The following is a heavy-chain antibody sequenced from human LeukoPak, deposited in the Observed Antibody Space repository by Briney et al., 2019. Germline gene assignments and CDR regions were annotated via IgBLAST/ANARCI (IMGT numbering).Heavy chain of an antibody. CDR2: INHSGST. V-gene: IGHV4-39*07. D-gene: IGHD3-22*01. J-gene: IGHJ5*02. Sequence: SETLSLTCTVSGGSISSSSYYWGWIRQPPGKGLEWIGEINHSGSTNYNPSLKSRVTISVDTSKNQFSLKLSSVTAADTAVYYCARIGFTYYYDSSGYSRRRNWFDPWGQGTLVTVSS. CDR3: ARIGFTYYYDSSGYSRRRNWFDP. CDR1: GGSISSSSYY.